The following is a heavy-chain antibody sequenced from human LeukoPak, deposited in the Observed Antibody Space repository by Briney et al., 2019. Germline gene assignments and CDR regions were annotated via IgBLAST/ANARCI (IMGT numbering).Heavy chain of an antibody. D-gene: IGHD6-19*01. Sequence: GGSLRLSCAASGFTFSSYSMNWVRQAPGKGLEWVSSISSSSSYIYYADSVKGRFTISRDNAKNSLYLQMNSLRAEDTAVYYCASNSSGWSNDAFDIWGQGTMVTVSS. V-gene: IGHV3-21*01. J-gene: IGHJ3*02. CDR3: ASNSSGWSNDAFDI. CDR1: GFTFSSYS. CDR2: ISSSSSYI.